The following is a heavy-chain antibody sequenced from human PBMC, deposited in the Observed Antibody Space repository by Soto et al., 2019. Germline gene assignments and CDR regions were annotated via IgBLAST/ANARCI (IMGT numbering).Heavy chain of an antibody. Sequence: HPGGSLRLSCAASGFTFNNYAMNWVRQAPGRGLEWVSGTSGSGDSTYYADSVKGRFTISRDISKNTLYLQMNSLRAEDTAVYYCAKDTSSGWFFFDSWGQGTLVTVSS. CDR3: AKDTSSGWFFFDS. CDR1: GFTFNNYA. CDR2: TSGSGDST. J-gene: IGHJ4*02. D-gene: IGHD6-19*01. V-gene: IGHV3-23*01.